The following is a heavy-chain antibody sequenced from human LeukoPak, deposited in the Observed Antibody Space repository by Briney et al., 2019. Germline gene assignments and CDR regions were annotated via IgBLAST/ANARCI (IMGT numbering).Heavy chain of an antibody. Sequence: GGSLRLSCAASGFTFSSYAMHWVRQAPGKGLEWVAVISHDGNTKLYTDSLKGRFTISRDNSKNTLYLQMNSLRAEDTAVYYCARDPLIGAPDYFDYWGQGTLVTVSS. D-gene: IGHD6-6*01. V-gene: IGHV3-30*04. CDR3: ARDPLIGAPDYFDY. CDR1: GFTFSSYA. J-gene: IGHJ4*02. CDR2: ISHDGNTK.